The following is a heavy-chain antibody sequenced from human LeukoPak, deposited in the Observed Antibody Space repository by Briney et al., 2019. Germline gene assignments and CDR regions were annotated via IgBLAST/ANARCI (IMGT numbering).Heavy chain of an antibody. CDR3: ARGSLVGATTSLDY. D-gene: IGHD1-26*01. J-gene: IGHJ4*02. CDR1: GYTFTSYG. Sequence: ASVKVSCKASGYTFTSYGISWVRQAPGQGLEWMGWISAYNDKTNYKKKFQGRVTMTTDTSTSTAYMELRSLRSDDTAVYYCARGSLVGATTSLDYWGQGTLVTVSS. CDR2: ISAYNDKT. V-gene: IGHV1-18*01.